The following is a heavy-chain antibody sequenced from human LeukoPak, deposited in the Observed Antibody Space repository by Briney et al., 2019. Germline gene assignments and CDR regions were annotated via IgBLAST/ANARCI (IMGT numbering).Heavy chain of an antibody. J-gene: IGHJ4*02. CDR3: VREGLERRTNFDY. CDR1: GFTFTSHV. CDR2: ISMNVQTT. D-gene: IGHD1-1*01. Sequence: GGSLRPSCSASGFTFTSHVMHWVRQAPGKGLQYVSGISMNVQTTYYAGSLKGRLTISRDSSKNTVHLQMNSLTAEDTAVYYCVREGLERRTNFDYWGQGTLVSVSS. V-gene: IGHV3-64D*06.